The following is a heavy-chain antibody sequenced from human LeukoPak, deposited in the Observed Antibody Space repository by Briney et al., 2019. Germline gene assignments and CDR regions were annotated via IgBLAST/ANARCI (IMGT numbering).Heavy chain of an antibody. CDR1: GDSMSSYY. CDR3: ARSTGFAVAGGYYFDY. V-gene: IGHV4-59*10. CDR2: VYASGGT. D-gene: IGHD6-19*01. J-gene: IGHJ4*02. Sequence: SETLSLTCGVSGDSMSSYYWSWIRQSAGKGLEWIGRVYASGGTRYNPSLKSRVTMSVDTSKNQFSLKLTSVTAADTAVYYCARSTGFAVAGGYYFDYWGQGILVTVSS.